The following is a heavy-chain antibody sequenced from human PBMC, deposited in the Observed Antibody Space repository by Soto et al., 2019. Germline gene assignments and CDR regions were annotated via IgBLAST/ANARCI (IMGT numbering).Heavy chain of an antibody. V-gene: IGHV1-2*04. CDR1: GYTFTGYY. Sequence: QVQLVQSGAEVKKPGASVKVSCKASGYTFTGYYMHWVRQAPGQGLEWMGWINPNSGGRNYAQKFQGWVTMTRDTSISTAYMELSRLRSDDTAVYYCARGPLSAPIHFDYWGQGTLVTVSS. CDR3: ARGPLSAPIHFDY. D-gene: IGHD3-3*01. CDR2: INPNSGGR. J-gene: IGHJ4*02.